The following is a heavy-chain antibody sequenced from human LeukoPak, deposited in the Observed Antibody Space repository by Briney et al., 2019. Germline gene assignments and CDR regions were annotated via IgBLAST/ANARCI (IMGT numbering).Heavy chain of an antibody. CDR2: ISYDGSNK. CDR3: ARKVVATGVGYFDY. J-gene: IGHJ4*02. Sequence: GGSVTLFCAPSGFTFSRYAMHWARQAPGKGLECVAVISYDGSNKYYADSVKGRFTISRDNSKNTLYLQMNSLRAEDTAVYYCARKVVATGVGYFDYWGQGTLVTAS. V-gene: IGHV3-30-3*01. D-gene: IGHD2-15*01. CDR1: GFTFSRYA.